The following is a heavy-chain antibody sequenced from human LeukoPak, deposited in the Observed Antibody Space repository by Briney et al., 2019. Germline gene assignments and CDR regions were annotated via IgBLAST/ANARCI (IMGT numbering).Heavy chain of an antibody. Sequence: GESLKISCQGSGYSFTSYWIGWVRQMPGKGLEWMGIIYPGDSETTYSPSFQGQVTISADKTISNAYLQWGSLKASDTAMYYCARHITMVRGVIPLFDRWGQGTLVTVSS. CDR2: IYPGDSET. CDR3: ARHITMVRGVIPLFDR. D-gene: IGHD3-10*01. J-gene: IGHJ5*02. V-gene: IGHV5-51*01. CDR1: GYSFTSYW.